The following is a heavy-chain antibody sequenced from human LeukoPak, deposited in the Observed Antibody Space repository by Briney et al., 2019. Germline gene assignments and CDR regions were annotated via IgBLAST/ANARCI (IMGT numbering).Heavy chain of an antibody. Sequence: SETLSLTCTVSGGSISSYYWSWIRQPAGKGLEWIGRIYTSGSTNYNPSLKSRVTMSVDTSKNQFSLKLSSVTAADTAVYYCARGGVLWFGENYYYYMDVWGKGTTVTVSS. V-gene: IGHV4-4*07. CDR3: ARGGVLWFGENYYYYMDV. J-gene: IGHJ6*03. D-gene: IGHD3-10*01. CDR1: GGSISSYY. CDR2: IYTSGST.